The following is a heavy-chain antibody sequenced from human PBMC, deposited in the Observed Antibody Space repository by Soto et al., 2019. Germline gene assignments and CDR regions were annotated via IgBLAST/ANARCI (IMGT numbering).Heavy chain of an antibody. CDR1: GGTFSSYT. J-gene: IGHJ2*01. Sequence: SVKVSCKASGGTFSSYTISWVRQAPGQGLEWIGRIVPSSGIANYAQKFQGRVTITADMSTSTAYMELSSLRSEDTAVYYCAADQALAVADSYWYFDLWGRGTLVTVSS. CDR3: AADQALAVADSYWYFDL. V-gene: IGHV1-69*02. CDR2: IVPSSGIA. D-gene: IGHD6-19*01.